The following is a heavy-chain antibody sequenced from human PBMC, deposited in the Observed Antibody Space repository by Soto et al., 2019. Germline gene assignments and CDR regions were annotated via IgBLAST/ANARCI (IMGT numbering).Heavy chain of an antibody. CDR2: INHSGST. J-gene: IGHJ4*02. Sequence: QVQLQQWGAGLLKPSETLSLTCAAYGGSFSGYYWSWIRQPPGKGLEWMGEINHSGSTNYNQSLKSRVTISVDTSKNRVSLKLSSVTAADTAVYYCARDDYYYDSSGYYFFEGRGNGYWGQGTLVTGSS. CDR3: ARDDYYYDSSGYYFFEGRGNGY. D-gene: IGHD3-22*01. V-gene: IGHV4-34*01. CDR1: GGSFSGYY.